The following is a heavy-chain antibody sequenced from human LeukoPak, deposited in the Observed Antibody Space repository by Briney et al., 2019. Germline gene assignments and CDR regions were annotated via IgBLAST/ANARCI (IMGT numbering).Heavy chain of an antibody. CDR2: ISAYNGNT. J-gene: IGHJ3*02. D-gene: IGHD1-26*01. CDR1: GYTFTSYG. Sequence: ASVKVSCKASGYTFTSYGISWVRQAPGQGLEWMGWISAYNGNTNYAQKLQGRVTMTRDTSTSTVYMELSSLRSEDTAVYYCAREKWDRGAFDIWGQGTMVTVSS. CDR3: AREKWDRGAFDI. V-gene: IGHV1-18*01.